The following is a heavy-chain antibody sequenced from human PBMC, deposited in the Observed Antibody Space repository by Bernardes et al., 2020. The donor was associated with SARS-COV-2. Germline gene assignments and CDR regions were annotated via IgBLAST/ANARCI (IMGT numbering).Heavy chain of an antibody. D-gene: IGHD6-13*01. CDR1: GFPFSNAW. CDR3: TTAAAGIHDAFDI. Sequence: GGSLRLSCAASGFPFSNAWMNWVRQAPGKGLEWVGRIKSKTDGGTTDYAAPVKGRFTISRDDSKNTLYLQMNSLKTEDTAVYYCTTAAAGIHDAFDIWGQGTMVTVSS. J-gene: IGHJ3*02. V-gene: IGHV3-15*07. CDR2: IKSKTDGGTT.